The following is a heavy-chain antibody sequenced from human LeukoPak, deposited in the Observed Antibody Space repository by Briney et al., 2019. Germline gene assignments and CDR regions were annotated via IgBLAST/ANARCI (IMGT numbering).Heavy chain of an antibody. Sequence: GGSLTLSCVPSGFTFSSCWMHWVRQAPGKGRVWVSRINRDSSSTTYADSVKGRLTISRDNDKNTVYLQMNSLGADDTAAYYCVRAAYADSPLSWFDPWGQGTLLTVSS. CDR2: INRDSSST. CDR1: GFTFSSCW. V-gene: IGHV3-74*01. D-gene: IGHD4-17*01. CDR3: VRAAYADSPLSWFDP. J-gene: IGHJ5*02.